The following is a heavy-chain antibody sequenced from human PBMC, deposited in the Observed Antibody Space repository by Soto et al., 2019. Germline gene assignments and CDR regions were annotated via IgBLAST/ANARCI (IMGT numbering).Heavy chain of an antibody. J-gene: IGHJ4*02. CDR1: GYTLTELS. Sequence: ASVKVSCKVSGYTLTELSMHWVRQAPGKGLEWMGGFDPEDGETIYAQKFQGRVTMTEDTSTDTAYMELSSLRSEDTAVYYCAAELSDYDSSGYYYWGQGTLVTVSS. D-gene: IGHD3-22*01. CDR2: FDPEDGET. V-gene: IGHV1-24*01. CDR3: AAELSDYDSSGYYY.